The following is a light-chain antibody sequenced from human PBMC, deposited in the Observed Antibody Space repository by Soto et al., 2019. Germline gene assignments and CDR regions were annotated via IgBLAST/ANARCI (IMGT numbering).Light chain of an antibody. V-gene: IGKV3-15*01. CDR1: QSVSNN. CDR2: GAS. J-gene: IGKJ4*01. CDR3: QQYNKWPLT. Sequence: EIVMTQSPATLSVSPGDRATLSCRASQSVSNNLAWYQQKPGQAPRLLIYGASSRATVIPARFSGSGSGTDFPLTISGLQSEDFAVYYCQQYNKWPLTFGGGTKVEIK.